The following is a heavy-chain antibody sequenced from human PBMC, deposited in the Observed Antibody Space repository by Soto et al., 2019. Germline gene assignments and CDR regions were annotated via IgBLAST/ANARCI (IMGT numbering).Heavy chain of an antibody. Sequence: PLETLSLTWTVSGGSSSSYYWIWIRQPPGKGLEWIGYIYYTGLSNSNPSLNSRVTMSVDTSKNQFSLKLSSVTAADTAVYYCASHSSHWPFFDFWGQGTLVTVSS. CDR3: ASHSSHWPFFDF. J-gene: IGHJ4*02. CDR2: IYYTGLS. CDR1: GGSSSSYY. D-gene: IGHD6-13*01. V-gene: IGHV4-59*01.